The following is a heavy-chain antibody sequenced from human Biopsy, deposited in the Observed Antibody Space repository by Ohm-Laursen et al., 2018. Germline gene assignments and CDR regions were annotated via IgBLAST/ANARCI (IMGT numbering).Heavy chain of an antibody. V-gene: IGHV5-51*01. CDR2: IYPGDSDT. D-gene: IGHD3-3*01. J-gene: IGHJ3*02. Sequence: ASLRISCKGFGYSFTNYWIGWVRQMPGKGLGGMGLIYPGDSDTRYSPSFQGQVTISVDTSISTAYVQWNSLKASDTAMYYCAKHGGLGDFWSGYPLAAFDIWGQGTMVTVSS. CDR3: AKHGGLGDFWSGYPLAAFDI. CDR1: GYSFTNYW.